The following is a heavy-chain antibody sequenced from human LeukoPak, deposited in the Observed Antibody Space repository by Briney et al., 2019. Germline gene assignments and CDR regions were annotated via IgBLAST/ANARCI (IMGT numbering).Heavy chain of an antibody. CDR2: IYYSGST. Sequence: SETLSLTCTVSGGSISSSSYYWGWIRQPPGKGLEWIGSIYYSGSTYYNPSLKSRVTISVDTSKNQFSLKLSSVTTADTAVYYCARVTLGVADYWGQGTLVTVSS. CDR3: ARVTLGVADY. J-gene: IGHJ4*02. V-gene: IGHV4-39*07. CDR1: GGSISSSSYY. D-gene: IGHD3-3*01.